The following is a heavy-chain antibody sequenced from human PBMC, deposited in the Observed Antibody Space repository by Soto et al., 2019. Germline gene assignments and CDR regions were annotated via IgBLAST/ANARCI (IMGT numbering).Heavy chain of an antibody. CDR2: ISSSSSYI. V-gene: IGHV3-21*01. CDR3: ARTVTYCSSTSCYTGGPPPYGMDV. J-gene: IGHJ6*02. Sequence: PGGSLRLSCAASGFTFSSYSMNWVRQAPGKGLEWVSSISSSSSYIYYADSVKGRFTISRDNAKNSLYLQMNSLRAEDTAVYYCARTVTYCSSTSCYTGGPPPYGMDVWGQGTTVTVSS. D-gene: IGHD2-2*02. CDR1: GFTFSSYS.